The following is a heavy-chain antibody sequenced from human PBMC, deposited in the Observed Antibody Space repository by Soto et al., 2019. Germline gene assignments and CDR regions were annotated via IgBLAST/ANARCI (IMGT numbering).Heavy chain of an antibody. CDR2: INPSGGST. Sequence: APVKGSCKASGYTLTSHYIHWVRQAPGQGLEWMGIINPSGGSTSYAQKFQGRVTMTRDTSTSTVYMELSSLRSEDTAVYYCARDRGVTDFDYWGQGTLVTVSS. CDR3: ARDRGVTDFDY. CDR1: GYTLTSHY. V-gene: IGHV1-46*03. J-gene: IGHJ4*02. D-gene: IGHD3-10*01.